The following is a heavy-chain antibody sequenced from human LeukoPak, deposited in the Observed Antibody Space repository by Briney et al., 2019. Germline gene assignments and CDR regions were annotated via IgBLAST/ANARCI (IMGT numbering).Heavy chain of an antibody. CDR1: GFTISSYA. V-gene: IGHV3-30-3*01. D-gene: IGHD6-19*01. Sequence: GGSLRLSCAASGFTISSYAMHWVRQAPGKGLEWVAVISYDGSNKYYADSVKGRFTISRDNSKNTLYLQMNSLRAEDTAVYYCARIAVAEYYFDYWGQGTLVTVSS. CDR3: ARIAVAEYYFDY. CDR2: ISYDGSNK. J-gene: IGHJ4*02.